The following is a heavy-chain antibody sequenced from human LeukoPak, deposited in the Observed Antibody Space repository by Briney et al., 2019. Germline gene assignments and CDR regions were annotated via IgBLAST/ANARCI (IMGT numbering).Heavy chain of an antibody. CDR2: IHYSGSA. J-gene: IGHJ3*02. CDR3: ARLAIYRAWVVATHIAFDI. Sequence: KPSETLSLTCTVSGGSISYSSYYWGWIRQPPGKGLEWIGSIHYSGSAYYNPSLKSRVTISVDTSKNQFSLKLSSVTAADTAVYYCARLAIYRAWVVATHIAFDIWGQGTMVTVSS. CDR1: GGSISYSSYY. D-gene: IGHD5-12*01. V-gene: IGHV4-39*07.